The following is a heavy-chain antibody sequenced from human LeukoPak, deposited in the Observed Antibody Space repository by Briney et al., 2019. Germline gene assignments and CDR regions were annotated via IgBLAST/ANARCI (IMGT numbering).Heavy chain of an antibody. Sequence: PGGSLRLSCAASGFTVSSYYMSWVRQAPGKGLEWVSIIYSGGSTYYADSVKGRFTISRDNSQNTVYLQTNSLRGEDTAVYYCARAEVIAIFDYWGQGTLVTVSS. D-gene: IGHD2-21*01. V-gene: IGHV3-66*02. CDR2: IYSGGST. CDR3: ARAEVIAIFDY. J-gene: IGHJ4*02. CDR1: GFTVSSYY.